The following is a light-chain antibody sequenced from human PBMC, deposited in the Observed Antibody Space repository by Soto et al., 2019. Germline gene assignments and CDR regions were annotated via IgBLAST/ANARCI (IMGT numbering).Light chain of an antibody. CDR2: AVS. CDR3: QQLKS. J-gene: IGKJ3*01. CDR1: PAFSSY. Sequence: DVQLTQSPSFLSASVGDRVTITCRASPAFSSYLAWYQQKPGKAPNLLIYAVSTLQSGVPSRFSGSGSGTEFTLTISSLQPDDFATYYCQQLKSFGPGTKVDIK. V-gene: IGKV1-9*01.